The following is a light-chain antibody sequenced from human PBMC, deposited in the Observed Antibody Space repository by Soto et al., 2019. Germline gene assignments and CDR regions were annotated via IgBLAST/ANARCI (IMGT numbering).Light chain of an antibody. Sequence: IVMTQSPHCLAVSLGETTTIHCRSSQNAVYSSNNPNYVAWYQQTAGQPPKLLIYWASTRESGVPQRFSGSGSGTDFTLTISDLQAEDVAVYFCQHYDTTPPAFGQGTRVEVK. J-gene: IGKJ1*01. CDR1: QNAVYSSNNPNY. CDR3: QHYDTTPPA. CDR2: WAS. V-gene: IGKV4-1*01.